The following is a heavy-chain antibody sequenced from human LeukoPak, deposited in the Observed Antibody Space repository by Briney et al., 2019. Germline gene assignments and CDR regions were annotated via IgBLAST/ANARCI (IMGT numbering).Heavy chain of an antibody. D-gene: IGHD3-22*01. V-gene: IGHV4-34*01. CDR3: ARLSKRYYYDSSGYSRYFDY. Sequence: PSETLSLTCAGSFSGYYWSWIRQPPGKGLEWIGEINHSGSTNYNPSLKSRVTISVDTSKNQFSLKLSSVTAADTAVYYCARLSKRYYYDSSGYSRYFDYWGQGTLVTVSS. J-gene: IGHJ4*02. CDR1: SFSGYY. CDR2: INHSGST.